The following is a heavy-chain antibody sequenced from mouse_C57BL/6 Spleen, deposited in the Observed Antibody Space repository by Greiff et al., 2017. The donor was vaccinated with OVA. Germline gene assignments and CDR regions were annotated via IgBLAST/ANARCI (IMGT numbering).Heavy chain of an antibody. Sequence: QVQLQQPGAELVKPGASVKLSCKASGYTFTSYWMHWVKQRPGQGLEWIGMIHPNSGSTNYNEKFKSKATLTVDKSSSTAYMQLSSLTSEDSAVYYCARKGIYGSSSHYYFDYWGQGTTLTVSS. CDR2: IHPNSGST. V-gene: IGHV1-64*01. J-gene: IGHJ2*01. D-gene: IGHD1-1*01. CDR3: ARKGIYGSSSHYYFDY. CDR1: GYTFTSYW.